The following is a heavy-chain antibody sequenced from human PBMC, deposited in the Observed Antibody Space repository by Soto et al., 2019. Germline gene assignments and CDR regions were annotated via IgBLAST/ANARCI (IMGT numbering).Heavy chain of an antibody. CDR1: GYTFTTYD. CDR3: VRGGFLSHDHVIIAPATLGFDP. Sequence: QVQLRQSGAEVKKPGASVKVSCKASGYTFTTYDINWVRQAPGQGLEWMGWMNPNRTNTGYAEKFQGRVTMTRDTSISTAYMELSSLRYDDTAVYYCVRGGFLSHDHVIIAPATLGFDPWGQGTLVTVSS. V-gene: IGHV1-8*01. D-gene: IGHD2-2*01. J-gene: IGHJ5*02. CDR2: MNPNRTNT.